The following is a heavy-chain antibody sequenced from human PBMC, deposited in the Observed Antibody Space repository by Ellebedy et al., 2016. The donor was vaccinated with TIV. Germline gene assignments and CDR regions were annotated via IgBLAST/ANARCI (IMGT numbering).Heavy chain of an antibody. V-gene: IGHV3-11*06. Sequence: PGGSLRLSCAASEFTFRDSYMSWVRQPPGKGLEWVSFISVSNIYTNYADSVKGRFTISRDNAKNSLYLQMNSLRAEDTAVYYCARENYFGSDILAAYDVWGQGTMVTVSS. J-gene: IGHJ3*01. D-gene: IGHD3-9*01. CDR3: ARENYFGSDILAAYDV. CDR2: ISVSNIYT. CDR1: EFTFRDSY.